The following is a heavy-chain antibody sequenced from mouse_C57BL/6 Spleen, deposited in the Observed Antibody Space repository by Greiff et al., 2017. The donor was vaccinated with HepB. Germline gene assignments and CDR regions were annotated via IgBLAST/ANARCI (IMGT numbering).Heavy chain of an antibody. CDR2: IRNKANGYTT. J-gene: IGHJ1*03. CDR1: GFTFTDYY. Sequence: EVHLVESGGGLVQPGGSLSLSCAASGFTFTDYYMSWVRQPPGKALEWLGFIRNKANGYTTEYSASVKGRFTISRDNSQSILYLQMNALRAEDSATYYCARYEWDIYYGSSYGGYFDVWGTGTTVTVSS. D-gene: IGHD1-1*01. V-gene: IGHV7-3*01. CDR3: ARYEWDIYYGSSYGGYFDV.